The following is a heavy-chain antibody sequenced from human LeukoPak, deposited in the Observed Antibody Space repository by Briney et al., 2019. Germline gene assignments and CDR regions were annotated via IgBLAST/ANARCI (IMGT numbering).Heavy chain of an antibody. CDR3: AKDYSSSSLSRWFDP. V-gene: IGHV3-23*01. CDR2: ISGSGCST. CDR1: GFTFSSYA. Sequence: GGSLRLSCAASGFTFSSYAMSWVRQAPGKGLEWVSAISGSGCSTYYADSVKGRFTISRDNSKNTLYLQMNSLRAEDTAVYYCAKDYSSSSLSRWFDPWGQGTLVTVSS. D-gene: IGHD6-6*01. J-gene: IGHJ5*02.